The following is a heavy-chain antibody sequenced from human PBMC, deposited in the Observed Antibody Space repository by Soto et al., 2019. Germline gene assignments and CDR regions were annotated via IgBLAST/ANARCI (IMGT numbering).Heavy chain of an antibody. CDR3: ARGVGYCSSTSCPEDYYYYGMDV. CDR2: IIPIFGTA. Sequence: QVQLVQSGAEVQKPGSSVKVSCKASGGTFSSYAISWVRQAPGQGLEWMGGIIPIFGTANYAQKFQGRVTITADESTSTAYMELSSLRSEDTAVYYCARGVGYCSSTSCPEDYYYYGMDVWGQGTTVTVSS. CDR1: GGTFSSYA. J-gene: IGHJ6*02. D-gene: IGHD2-2*01. V-gene: IGHV1-69*01.